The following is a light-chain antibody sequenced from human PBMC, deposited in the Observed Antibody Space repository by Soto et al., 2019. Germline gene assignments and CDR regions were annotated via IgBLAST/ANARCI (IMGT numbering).Light chain of an antibody. Sequence: DIQMTQSPSSLSASVGDRVTITCRASLTIGHSLSWFQQKAGKPPTLLIYGASALQRGVPARFSGSGSGTEFTLTIHKMQREDFATYYFQQTYNLPRTFGQGTKV. CDR1: LTIGHS. J-gene: IGKJ1*01. CDR2: GAS. CDR3: QQTYNLPRT. V-gene: IGKV1-39*01.